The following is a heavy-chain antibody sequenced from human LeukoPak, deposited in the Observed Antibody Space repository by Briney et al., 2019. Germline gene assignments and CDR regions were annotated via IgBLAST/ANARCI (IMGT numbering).Heavy chain of an antibody. Sequence: GESLKISCKGSGYRFTSYWIGWVRQMPGKGLEWMGIIYPGDSDTRYSPSFQGQVTISVDKSISTAYLQWRSLKASDTAMYYCARRRSIAVTGDNWFDPWGQGTLVSVSS. CDR2: IYPGDSDT. D-gene: IGHD6-19*01. J-gene: IGHJ5*02. CDR3: ARRRSIAVTGDNWFDP. V-gene: IGHV5-51*01. CDR1: GYRFTSYW.